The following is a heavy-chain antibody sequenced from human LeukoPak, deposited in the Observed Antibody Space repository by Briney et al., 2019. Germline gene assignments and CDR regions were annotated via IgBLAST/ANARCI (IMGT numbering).Heavy chain of an antibody. V-gene: IGHV4-4*07. CDR1: GDSISSYF. J-gene: IGHJ4*02. D-gene: IGHD6-13*01. Sequence: SETLSLTCTVFGDSISSYFWSWIRQPAGKGLEWIGRFYSSESTNYNPSLKSRVTMSVDTSKNQFSLKLSSVTAADTAVYYCARQYSSKFDYWGQGIMVTVSS. CDR3: ARQYSSKFDY. CDR2: FYSSEST.